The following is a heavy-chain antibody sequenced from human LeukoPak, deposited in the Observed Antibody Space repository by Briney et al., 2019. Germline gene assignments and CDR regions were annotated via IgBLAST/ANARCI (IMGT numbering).Heavy chain of an antibody. J-gene: IGHJ4*02. CDR1: GGSINSYY. V-gene: IGHV4-59*01. CDR3: ARGYSYYYDSSGYYYDY. CDR2: MYYSGGT. Sequence: SETLSLTCTVSGGSINSYYWSWIRQPPGKGLEWIGHMYYSGGTNYNPSLKSRVTISVDTSKNQFSLKLSSVTAADTAVYYCARGYSYYYDSSGYYYDYWGQGTLVTVSS. D-gene: IGHD3-22*01.